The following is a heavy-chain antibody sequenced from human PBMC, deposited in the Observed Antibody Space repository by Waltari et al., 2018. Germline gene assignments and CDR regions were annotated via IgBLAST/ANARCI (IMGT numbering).Heavy chain of an antibody. CDR3: ASIGFEVVARYAFDI. V-gene: IGHV1-69*13. D-gene: IGHD3-16*01. CDR2: IIPIFGTA. J-gene: IGHJ3*02. Sequence: QVQLVQCGAEVKKPGCSVRVSATASGGTLRCYAIRWVRTEPVHGLEWRGGIIPIFGTANDAQKFQGRVTFTAYESKSTAYMELSSLRSEDTAVYYCASIGFEVVARYAFDIWGQETMVTVSS. CDR1: GGTLRCYA.